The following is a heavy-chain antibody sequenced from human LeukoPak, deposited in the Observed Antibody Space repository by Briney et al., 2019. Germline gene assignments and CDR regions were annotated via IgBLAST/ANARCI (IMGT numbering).Heavy chain of an antibody. J-gene: IGHJ6*02. V-gene: IGHV5-51*01. D-gene: IGHD3-10*01. CDR1: GYSFPSYW. CDR3: ARRQGLLWFGEDGMDV. Sequence: GESLKISCKGSGYSFPSYWIGWVGPMSGKGLEWMGIIYPGESDTRYSPSFQGQVTISADKSISTAYLQWSSLKASDTAMYYCARRQGLLWFGEDGMDVWGQGTTVTVSS. CDR2: IYPGESDT.